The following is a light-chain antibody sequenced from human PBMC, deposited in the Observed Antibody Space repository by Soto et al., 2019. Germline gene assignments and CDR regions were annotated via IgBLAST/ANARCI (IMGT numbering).Light chain of an antibody. V-gene: IGKV1-39*01. CDR3: QQSYSTPYT. J-gene: IGKJ2*01. Sequence: DIQMTQSPSSLSASVGDRVTITCWASQTISSYLNWYQQKPGKAPKLLLYGGSNLQSGVPSRFSGRESGTDFILTISSLQPEDFATYYCQQSYSTPYTFGQGTKVEIK. CDR1: QTISSY. CDR2: GGS.